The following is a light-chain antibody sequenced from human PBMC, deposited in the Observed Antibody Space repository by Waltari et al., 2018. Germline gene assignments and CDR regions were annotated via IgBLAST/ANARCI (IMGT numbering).Light chain of an antibody. CDR3: CSYAGTSTLI. CDR2: GVS. V-gene: IGLV2-23*02. CDR1: NSAFGNFNY. J-gene: IGLJ2*01. Sequence: QYALPQPASVPGSPGPPFTMSCTGTNSAFGNFNYVPWYQHHPGTAPKVIIFGVSKRPSGVSDRFSGSKSGNTASLTISGLQTEDEADYYCCSYAGTSTLIFGGGTKLTVL.